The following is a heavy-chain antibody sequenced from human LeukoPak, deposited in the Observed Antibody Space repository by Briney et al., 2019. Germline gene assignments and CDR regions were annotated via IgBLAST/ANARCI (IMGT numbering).Heavy chain of an antibody. CDR3: ARDGGSIVVLPGDH. V-gene: IGHV3-48*04. D-gene: IGHD2-2*01. CDR1: GFTFNAYH. Sequence: PGGSLRLSCAASGFTFNAYHMNWVRQAPGKGLERLAYISSGSSTIYYADSVKGRFTVSRDNAKETLYLQLDSLRGEDTAIYYCARDGGSIVVLPGDHWGQGTLVTVSS. CDR2: ISSGSSTI. J-gene: IGHJ4*02.